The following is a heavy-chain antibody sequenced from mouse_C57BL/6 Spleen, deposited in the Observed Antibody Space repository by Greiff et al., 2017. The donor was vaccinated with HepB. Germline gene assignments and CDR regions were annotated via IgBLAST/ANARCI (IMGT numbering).Heavy chain of an antibody. CDR1: GYTFTSYW. D-gene: IGHD2-1*01. CDR2: IYPGSGST. V-gene: IGHV1-55*01. J-gene: IGHJ2*01. CDR3: ARLVYYCNYVEC. Sequence: QVQLQQPGAELVKPGASVKMSCKASGYTFTSYWITWVKQRPGQGLEWIGDIYPGSGSTNYNEKFKSKATLTVDTSSSTSYMQLSSLTSEDSAVYYCARLVYYCNYVECWGQGTTLTVSS.